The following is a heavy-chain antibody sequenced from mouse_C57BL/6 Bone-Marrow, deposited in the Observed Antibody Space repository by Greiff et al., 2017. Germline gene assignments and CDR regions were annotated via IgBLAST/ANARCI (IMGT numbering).Heavy chain of an antibody. J-gene: IGHJ4*01. CDR1: GFSLSTFGMG. V-gene: IGHV8-8*01. D-gene: IGHD3-1*01. CDR3: ARQLGAMDY. Sequence: QVTLKESGPGILQPSQTLSLTCSFSGFSLSTFGMGVGWIRQPPGKGLVWLAHIWWDDDKYYNPALKSRHTSSTETSNNQVFLKIANVDTADTATYYCARQLGAMDYWGQGTSVTVSA. CDR2: IWWDDDK.